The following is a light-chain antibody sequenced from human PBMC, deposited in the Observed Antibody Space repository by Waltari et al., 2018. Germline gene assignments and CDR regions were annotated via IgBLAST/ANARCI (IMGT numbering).Light chain of an antibody. J-gene: IGLJ2*01. CDR3: QTWDSIVV. CDR1: GKY. Sequence: GKYVCWYQQKPGQSPVVVIYQDNKRPSGIPERFSGSNSGNTATLTISGAQAMDEADYYCQTWDSIVVFGGGTKLTVL. CDR2: QDN. V-gene: IGLV3-1*01.